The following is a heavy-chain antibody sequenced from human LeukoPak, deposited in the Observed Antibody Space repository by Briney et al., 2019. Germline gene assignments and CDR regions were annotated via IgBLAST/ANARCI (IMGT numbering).Heavy chain of an antibody. J-gene: IGHJ4*02. D-gene: IGHD6-19*01. V-gene: IGHV3-66*01. CDR1: GFTVSSNY. CDR2: IYSGGST. CDR3: ARAVVAGTLLADY. Sequence: AGGSLRLSCAASGFTVSSNYMSWVRQAPGKGLEWVSVIYSGGSTYYADSVKGRFTISRDNSKNTLYLQMNSLRAEDTAVYYCARAVVAGTLLADYWGQGTLVTVSS.